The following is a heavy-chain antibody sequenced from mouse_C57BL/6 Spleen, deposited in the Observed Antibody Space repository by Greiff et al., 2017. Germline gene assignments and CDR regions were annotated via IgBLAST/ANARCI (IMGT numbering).Heavy chain of an antibody. J-gene: IGHJ2*01. V-gene: IGHV5-4*01. D-gene: IGHD3-2*02. CDR1: GFTFSSYA. Sequence: EVHLVEPGGGLVKPGGSLKLSCAASGFTFSSYAMSWVRQTPEKRLEWVATISAGGSYTYYPDNVKGRCTISRDNAKNNLYLQMSNLKSEDTAMYDCARDGDSGRSYFDYWGQGTTLTVSS. CDR2: ISAGGSYT. CDR3: ARDGDSGRSYFDY.